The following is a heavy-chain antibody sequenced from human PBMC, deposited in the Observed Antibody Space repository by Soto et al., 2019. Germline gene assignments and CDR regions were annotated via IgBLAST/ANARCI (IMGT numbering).Heavy chain of an antibody. Sequence: GGSLRLSCAASGFTFSSYAMHWVRQAPGKGLEWVAVISYDGSNKYYADSVKGRFTISRDNSKNTLYLQMNGLRVEDTAVYYCAKDRLAGNFDYWGQGTQVTVSS. CDR3: AKDRLAGNFDY. V-gene: IGHV3-30-3*01. CDR2: ISYDGSNK. CDR1: GFTFSSYA. J-gene: IGHJ4*02.